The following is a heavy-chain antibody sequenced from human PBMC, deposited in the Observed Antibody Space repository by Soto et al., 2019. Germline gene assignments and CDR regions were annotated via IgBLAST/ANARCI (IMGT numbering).Heavy chain of an antibody. J-gene: IGHJ5*02. CDR1: GGTFSSYA. CDR3: ARDKLSSGYYIPGNWFDP. D-gene: IGHD3-22*01. Sequence: SVKVSCKASGGTFSSYAISWVRQAPGQGLEWMGGIIPIFGTANYAQKFQGRVTITADESTSTAYMELSSLRSEDTAVYYCARDKLSSGYYIPGNWFDPWGQGTLVTVSA. V-gene: IGHV1-69*13. CDR2: IIPIFGTA.